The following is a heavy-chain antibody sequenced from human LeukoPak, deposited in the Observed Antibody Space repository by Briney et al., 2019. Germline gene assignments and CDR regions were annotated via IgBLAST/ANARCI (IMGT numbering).Heavy chain of an antibody. V-gene: IGHV3-23*01. J-gene: IGHJ6*02. CDR1: GFAFGGSG. Sequence: GGSLRLSCAASGFAFGGSGMHWVRQAPGKGLEWVSAISGSGGSTYYADSVKGRFTISRDNSKNTLYLQLNSLRAEDTAVYYCAKSGITMIVYGMDVWGQGTTVTVSS. D-gene: IGHD3-22*01. CDR3: AKSGITMIVYGMDV. CDR2: ISGSGGST.